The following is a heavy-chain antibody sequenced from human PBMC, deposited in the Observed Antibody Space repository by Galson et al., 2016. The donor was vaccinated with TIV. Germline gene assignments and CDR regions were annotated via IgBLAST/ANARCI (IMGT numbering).Heavy chain of an antibody. Sequence: CAISGDSVSSYSAWNWIRQSPSRGLEWLGRTYYRSKWYNDYALSVKSRITINPDTSKNQFSLQLNSMTPEDTAVYYCARDRTLPGYYYNGMDVWGQGTTVTVSS. V-gene: IGHV6-1*01. CDR2: TYYRSKWYN. CDR1: GDSVSSYSA. D-gene: IGHD1/OR15-1a*01. CDR3: ARDRTLPGYYYNGMDV. J-gene: IGHJ6*02.